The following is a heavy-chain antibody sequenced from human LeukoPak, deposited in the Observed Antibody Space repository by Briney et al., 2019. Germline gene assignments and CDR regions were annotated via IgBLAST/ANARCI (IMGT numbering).Heavy chain of an antibody. Sequence: SETLSLTCAVSGYSISSGYYWGWIRQPPGKGLEWIGSIYHSGSTYYNPSLKSRVTISVDTSKNQFSLKLSSVTAADTAVHYCARYPDSGSGWPGWDYWGQGTLVTVSS. CDR2: IYHSGST. V-gene: IGHV4-38-2*01. J-gene: IGHJ4*02. CDR1: GYSISSGYY. CDR3: ARYPDSGSGWPGWDY. D-gene: IGHD6-19*01.